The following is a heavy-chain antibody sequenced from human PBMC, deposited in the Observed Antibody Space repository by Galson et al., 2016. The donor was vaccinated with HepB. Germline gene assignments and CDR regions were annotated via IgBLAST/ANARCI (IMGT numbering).Heavy chain of an antibody. CDR1: GYTFTGHD. CDR3: ARGAIDYSSYYAMDV. CDR2: MNPNSGDT. Sequence: SVKVSCKASGYTFTGHDINWVRQAPGQGLEWMGWMNPNSGDTVYAQRFKGRVTMTRSTSISTAYMELSALRSDDTAVYYCARGAIDYSSYYAMDVWGQGTTVTVSS. J-gene: IGHJ6*02. V-gene: IGHV1-8*01.